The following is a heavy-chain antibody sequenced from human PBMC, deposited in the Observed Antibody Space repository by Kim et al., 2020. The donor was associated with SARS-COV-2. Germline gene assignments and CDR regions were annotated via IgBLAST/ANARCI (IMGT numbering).Heavy chain of an antibody. J-gene: IGHJ4*02. CDR2: ISAYNGNT. D-gene: IGHD3-3*01. Sequence: ASVKVSCKASGYTFTSYGISWVRQAPGQGLEWMGWISAYNGNTNYAQKLQGRVTMTTDTSTSTAYMELRSLRSDDTAVYYCARAMSSRITIIGVVISSSPAIDYWGQGTLVTVSS. V-gene: IGHV1-18*01. CDR3: ARAMSSRITIIGVVISSSPAIDY. CDR1: GYTFTSYG.